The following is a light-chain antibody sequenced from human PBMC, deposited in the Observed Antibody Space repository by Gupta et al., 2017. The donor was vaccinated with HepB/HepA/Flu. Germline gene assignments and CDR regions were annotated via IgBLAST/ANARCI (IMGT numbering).Light chain of an antibody. CDR3: QQRDTTFRS. CDR1: QSINNY. V-gene: IGKV1-39*01. J-gene: IGKJ2*04. Sequence: DIQMTQSPSSLSASVGDRVTITCRASQSINNYLNWYQQKPGKAPKLLIYTASNLQSGVPSRFSGSGSGRDFSLTISRLQPEDFATYYCQQRDTTFRSFGQGTKLEIK. CDR2: TAS.